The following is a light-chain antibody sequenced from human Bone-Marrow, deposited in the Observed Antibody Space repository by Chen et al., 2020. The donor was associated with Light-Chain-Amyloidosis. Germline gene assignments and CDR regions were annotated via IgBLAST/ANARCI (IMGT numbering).Light chain of an antibody. V-gene: IGLV3-25*03. CDR3: QSADSSGTYEVI. CDR2: RDN. Sequence: SYELTQPPSVSLSPGKTARITCSGDDLPTKYAYWYQQKPGQAPVLVIHRDNERPTGISERFSGSSSGTTATLTISGVQAEDEADYHCQSADSSGTYEVIFGGGTKLTVL. CDR1: DLPTKY. J-gene: IGLJ2*01.